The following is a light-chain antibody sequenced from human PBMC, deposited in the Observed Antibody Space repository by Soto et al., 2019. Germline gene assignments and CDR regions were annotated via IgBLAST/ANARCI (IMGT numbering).Light chain of an antibody. Sequence: DIQMTQSPSSLSASVGDRVTITCGTSQSISIYLNWYQQIPGKAPKLLIYASSNLHTGVPSRFSGSASGTDFTLTISSLQPEDSATYYCQQTYSNPRTFGQGTKVDIK. CDR1: QSISIY. J-gene: IGKJ1*01. V-gene: IGKV1-39*01. CDR3: QQTYSNPRT. CDR2: ASS.